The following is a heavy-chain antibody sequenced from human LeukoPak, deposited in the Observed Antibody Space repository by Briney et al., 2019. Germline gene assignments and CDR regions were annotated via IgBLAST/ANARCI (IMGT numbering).Heavy chain of an antibody. Sequence: GGSLRLSCAAPGITFSNYNMNWVRQAPGKGLEWISSITSSSSYTFYADSVKGRFTISRDNAKNSLYLQMNSLRAEDAAVYFCAKAPVTSCRGAYCYPFDSWGRGTLVTVSS. J-gene: IGHJ4*02. CDR3: AKAPVTSCRGAYCYPFDS. D-gene: IGHD2-21*01. CDR1: GITFSNYN. CDR2: ITSSSSYT. V-gene: IGHV3-21*04.